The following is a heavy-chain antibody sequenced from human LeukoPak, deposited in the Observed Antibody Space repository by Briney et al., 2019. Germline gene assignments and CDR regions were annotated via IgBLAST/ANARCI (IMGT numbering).Heavy chain of an antibody. D-gene: IGHD5-12*01. V-gene: IGHV3-43D*03. J-gene: IGHJ4*02. Sequence: GGSLRLSCAASGFTFDDYAMNWVRQAPGKGLEWVSLISWDGGSSYYADSVKGRFTISRDNTKNSLSLQLNSLRPEDTALYYCAKDSGYGTRRDYFDCWGQGTLVTVSS. CDR2: ISWDGGSS. CDR3: AKDSGYGTRRDYFDC. CDR1: GFTFDDYA.